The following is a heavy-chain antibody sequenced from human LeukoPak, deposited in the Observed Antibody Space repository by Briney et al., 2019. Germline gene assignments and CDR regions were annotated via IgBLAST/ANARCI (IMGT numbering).Heavy chain of an antibody. J-gene: IGHJ4*02. CDR1: GGSISSYY. Sequence: SETLSLTCTVSGGSISSYYWSWIRQPPGKGLEWIGYTYYSGSTNYNPSLKSRVTISVDKSKNQFSLELSSVTAADTAVYYCARSSSGWYGGFYWGQGTLVTVSS. D-gene: IGHD6-19*01. V-gene: IGHV4-59*12. CDR3: ARSSSGWYGGFY. CDR2: TYYSGST.